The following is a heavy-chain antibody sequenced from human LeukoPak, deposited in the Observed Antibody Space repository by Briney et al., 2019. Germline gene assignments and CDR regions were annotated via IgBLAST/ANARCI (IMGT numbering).Heavy chain of an antibody. CDR3: VKDLGVTTAAIGY. D-gene: IGHD2-2*01. V-gene: IGHV3-9*01. CDR2: IGWYSDSI. Sequence: GRSLRLSCTASGFTFNDYPMHWVPQAPGKGLEGGLGIGWYSDSIGYGDSVRGRFTISRDNAKNSLYLKMNSLRVEDAALYYCVKDLGVTTAAIGYWGQGTLVTVSS. J-gene: IGHJ4*02. CDR1: GFTFNDYP.